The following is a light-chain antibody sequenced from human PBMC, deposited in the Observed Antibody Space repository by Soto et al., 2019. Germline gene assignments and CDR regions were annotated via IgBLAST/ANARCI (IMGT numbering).Light chain of an antibody. CDR3: ATWDDSLNGWV. J-gene: IGLJ3*02. V-gene: IGLV1-44*01. CDR1: SSNIGSNT. CDR2: NNN. Sequence: QYVLTQPPSESGTPGQRVTISCSGSSSNIGSNTVNWYQQLPGTAPKLLIYNNNQRPSGVPDRFSGSKSGTSASLAISGLQSEDEADYYCATWDDSLNGWVFGGGTKVTVL.